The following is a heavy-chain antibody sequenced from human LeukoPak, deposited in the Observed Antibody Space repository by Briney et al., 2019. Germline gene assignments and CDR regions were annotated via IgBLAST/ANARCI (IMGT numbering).Heavy chain of an antibody. CDR3: AREVRVVVAATDCYYYYGMDV. J-gene: IGHJ6*02. D-gene: IGHD2-15*01. CDR2: ISAYNGNT. Sequence: VASVKVSCKASGYTFTSYGISWVRQAPGQGLEWMGWISAYNGNTNYAQKLQGRVTMTTDTSSSTAYMELRSLRSDDTAVYYCAREVRVVVAATDCYYYYGMDVWGQGTTVTVSS. CDR1: GYTFTSYG. V-gene: IGHV1-18*01.